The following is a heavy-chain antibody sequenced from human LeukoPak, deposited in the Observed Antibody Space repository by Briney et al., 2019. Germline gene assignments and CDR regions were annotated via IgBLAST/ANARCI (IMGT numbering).Heavy chain of an antibody. V-gene: IGHV1-69*05. D-gene: IGHD3-22*01. CDR2: TIPIFGTA. Sequence: SVKVSCKASGGTFSSYAISWVRQAPGQGLEWMGGTIPIFGTANYAQKFQGRVTITTDESTRPAYMELSSLRSEDTAVYYCASSKGITMIVATYYYYMDVWGKGTTVTVSS. CDR1: GGTFSSYA. J-gene: IGHJ6*03. CDR3: ASSKGITMIVATYYYYMDV.